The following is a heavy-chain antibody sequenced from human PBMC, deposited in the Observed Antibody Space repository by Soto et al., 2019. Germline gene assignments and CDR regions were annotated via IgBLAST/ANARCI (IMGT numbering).Heavy chain of an antibody. CDR2: IYYSGST. Sequence: PSETLSLTCTASGGSISSGGYYWSWIRQHPGKGLEWIGYIYYSGSTYYNPSLKSRVTISVDTSKNQFSLKLSSVTAADTAVYYCASIPRITMVRGVIRGAFDIWGQGTMVTVSS. CDR1: GGSISSGGYY. D-gene: IGHD3-10*01. J-gene: IGHJ3*02. V-gene: IGHV4-31*03. CDR3: ASIPRITMVRGVIRGAFDI.